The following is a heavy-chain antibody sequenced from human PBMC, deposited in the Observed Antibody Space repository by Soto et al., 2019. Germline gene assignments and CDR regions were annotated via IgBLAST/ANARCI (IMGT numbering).Heavy chain of an antibody. CDR2: IFYSGST. J-gene: IGHJ4*02. CDR3: ARLAFSGSYQYYFDY. CDR1: GGSISSSSHL. V-gene: IGHV4-39*02. Sequence: QLQLQESGPGLVKPSETLSLTCNVSGGSISSSSHLWGWIRQPPGKGLEWIGSIFYSGSTYYNPSLKSRVTISVDTSKNHFSLKLSSVTAADTAVYYCARLAFSGSYQYYFDYWGQGALVTVSS. D-gene: IGHD1-26*01.